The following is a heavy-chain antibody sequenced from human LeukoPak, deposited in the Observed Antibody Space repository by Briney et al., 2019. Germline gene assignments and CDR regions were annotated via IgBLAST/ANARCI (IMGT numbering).Heavy chain of an antibody. D-gene: IGHD4-17*01. CDR3: ARVNGDDFDY. CDR2: INWNGGST. J-gene: IGHJ4*02. CDR1: GFTFDDYG. Sequence: PGGSLRLSCAASGFTFDDYGMSWVRQAPGKGVEWVSGINWNGGSTGYADSVKGRFTISTDTAKNSLYLQMNSLTAEDTALYYCARVNGDDFDYWGQGTLVTVSS. V-gene: IGHV3-20*04.